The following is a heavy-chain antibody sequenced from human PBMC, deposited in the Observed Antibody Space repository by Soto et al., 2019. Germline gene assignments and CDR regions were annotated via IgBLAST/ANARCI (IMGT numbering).Heavy chain of an antibody. D-gene: IGHD3-9*01. J-gene: IGHJ5*02. V-gene: IGHV4-34*01. CDR3: ARGEYDILTGRNWFDP. CDR1: GGSFSGYY. Sequence: SETLSLTCAVYGGSFSGYYWSWIRQPPGKGLEWIGEINHSGSTNYNPSLKSRVTISVDTSKNQFSLKLSSVTAADTAVHYCARGEYDILTGRNWFDPWDQGTLVTVSS. CDR2: INHSGST.